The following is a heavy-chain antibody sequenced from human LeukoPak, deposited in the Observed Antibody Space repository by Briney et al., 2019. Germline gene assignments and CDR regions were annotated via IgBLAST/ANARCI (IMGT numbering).Heavy chain of an antibody. J-gene: IGHJ1*01. CDR3: AAARVPEYFQH. CDR1: GFTFSSYW. D-gene: IGHD5-18*01. Sequence: PGGSLRLSCAASGFTFSSYWMHWVRQAPGKGLVWVSVISGSGDTTYYADSVKGRFTISRDNSKNTLYLQMNSLRAEDTAVYYCAAARVPEYFQHWGQGTLVTVSS. V-gene: IGHV3-23*01. CDR2: ISGSGDTT.